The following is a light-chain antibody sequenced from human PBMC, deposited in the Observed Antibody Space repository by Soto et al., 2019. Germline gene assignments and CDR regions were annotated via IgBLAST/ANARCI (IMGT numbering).Light chain of an antibody. Sequence: DIQMTQSPSTLSASVGDRVTITCRASQSISSWLAWYQQKLGRAPQLLIHRASTLENGVPSRFTGSGSGTDFTLTISGLQPDDFATYYCQQYKSYSPYTFGQGTKLEIK. CDR1: QSISSW. CDR2: RAS. J-gene: IGKJ2*01. V-gene: IGKV1-5*03. CDR3: QQYKSYSPYT.